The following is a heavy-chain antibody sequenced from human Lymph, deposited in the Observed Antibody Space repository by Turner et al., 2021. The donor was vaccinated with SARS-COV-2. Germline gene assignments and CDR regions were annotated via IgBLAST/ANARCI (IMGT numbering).Heavy chain of an antibody. J-gene: IGHJ4*02. Sequence: QLQLQESGPGLVKPSATLSLTCTVSGGSISSSSHYWGWIRQPPGRGLEWIGHIYYSGSNYYNPSLKSRVTIAVDTSKIQFSLKLSSVTAADTAVYYCARLVRRAEYYFDYWGQGTLVTVSS. D-gene: IGHD3-10*01. CDR1: GGSISSSSHY. V-gene: IGHV4-39*01. CDR3: ARLVRRAEYYFDY. CDR2: IYYSGSN.